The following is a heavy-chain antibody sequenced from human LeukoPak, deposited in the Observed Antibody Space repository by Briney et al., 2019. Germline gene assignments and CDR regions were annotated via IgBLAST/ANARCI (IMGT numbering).Heavy chain of an antibody. V-gene: IGHV4-59*08. D-gene: IGHD3-22*01. J-gene: IGHJ4*02. CDR2: IYYSGST. CDR3: ARHSSGYSEYFDY. Sequence: PSETLSLTCTVSGGSISSYYWSCIRQPPGKGLEWIGYIYYSGSTNYNPSLKSRVTISVDTSKNQFSLKLSSVTAADTAVYYCARHSSGYSEYFDYWGQGTLVTVSS. CDR1: GGSISSYY.